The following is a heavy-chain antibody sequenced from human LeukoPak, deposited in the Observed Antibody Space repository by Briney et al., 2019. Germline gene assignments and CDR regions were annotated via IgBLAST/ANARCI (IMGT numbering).Heavy chain of an antibody. CDR3: ARDAYDYYGSGSYWSYYYYCYMDV. V-gene: IGHV1-18*01. CDR1: GYTFTSYG. CDR2: ISAYNGNT. D-gene: IGHD3-10*01. J-gene: IGHJ6*03. Sequence: ASVKVSCKASGYTFTSYGISWVRQAPGQGLEWMGWISAYNGNTNYAQKLQGRVTMTTDTSTSTAYMELRSLRSDDTAVYYCARDAYDYYGSGSYWSYYYYCYMDVWGKGTTVTISS.